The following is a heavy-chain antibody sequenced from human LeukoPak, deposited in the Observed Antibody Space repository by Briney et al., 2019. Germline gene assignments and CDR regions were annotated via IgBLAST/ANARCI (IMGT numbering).Heavy chain of an antibody. D-gene: IGHD6-19*01. V-gene: IGHV3-15*01. Sequence: ETLSLTCTVSGGSISSYYWSWIRQPPGKGLEWVGRIKSKTDGGTTDYAAPVKGRFTISRDDSKNTLYLQMNSLKTEDTAVYYCTTDPFGWLNDIWGQGTMVTVSS. CDR2: IKSKTDGGTT. CDR1: GGSISSYY. CDR3: TTDPFGWLNDI. J-gene: IGHJ3*02.